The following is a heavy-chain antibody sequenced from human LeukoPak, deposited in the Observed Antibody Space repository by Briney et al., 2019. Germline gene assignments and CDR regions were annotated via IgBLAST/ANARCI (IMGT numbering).Heavy chain of an antibody. V-gene: IGHV1-18*01. CDR3: ARVKSYTVVRYFDY. Sequence: GASVKVSCKASGYTVTSYGISWVRQAPGQGLEWMGWISAYNGNTNYAQKFQGRVTMTRDTSTSTVYMELSSLRSEDTAVYYCARVKSYTVVRYFDYWGQGTLVTVSS. D-gene: IGHD4-23*01. J-gene: IGHJ4*02. CDR2: ISAYNGNT. CDR1: GYTVTSYG.